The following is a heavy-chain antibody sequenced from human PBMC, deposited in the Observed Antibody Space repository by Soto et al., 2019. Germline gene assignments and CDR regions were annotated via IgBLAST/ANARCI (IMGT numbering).Heavy chain of an antibody. Sequence: SVKVSCKASGGTFSSSAISWVRQAPGQGLEWMGGIIPIFGTANSAQKFQGRVTITADTSTSTAYMDLSSLRSEDTAVYYCARAPRYCTGGSGQGFQDALDIWGQGTMVTVSS. V-gene: IGHV1-69*06. D-gene: IGHD2-15*01. CDR1: GGTFSSSA. CDR2: IIPIFGTA. J-gene: IGHJ3*02. CDR3: ARAPRYCTGGSGQGFQDALDI.